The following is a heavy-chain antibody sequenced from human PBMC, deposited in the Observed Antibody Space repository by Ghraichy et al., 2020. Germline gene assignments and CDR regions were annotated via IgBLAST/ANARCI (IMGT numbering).Heavy chain of an antibody. V-gene: IGHV3-48*01. Sequence: GGSLRLSCAASGLTFSSYAMNWVRQAPGKGLEWVSYISSTSSIIFYADSAKGRFTISRDSAMNSLYLQMNSLRAEDTAVYYCAKLAGIAAAGDYWGQGTLVTVSS. CDR3: AKLAGIAAAGDY. D-gene: IGHD6-13*01. J-gene: IGHJ4*02. CDR2: ISSTSSII. CDR1: GLTFSSYA.